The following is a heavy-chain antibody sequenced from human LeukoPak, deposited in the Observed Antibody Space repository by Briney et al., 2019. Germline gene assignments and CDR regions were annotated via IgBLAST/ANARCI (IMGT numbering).Heavy chain of an antibody. CDR3: TRMTTGHDY. CDR2: INHSGYT. V-gene: IGHV4-34*01. D-gene: IGHD4-17*01. CDR1: GVSFDDYY. Sequence: PSETLSLTCAVSGVSFDDYYWAWVRQTPGKGLEWIGEINHSGYTNDSPSLKSRVTLSIDTSRKQFPLNLRSVTVADAGIYYCTRMTTGHDYWGQGTLVTVSS. J-gene: IGHJ4*02.